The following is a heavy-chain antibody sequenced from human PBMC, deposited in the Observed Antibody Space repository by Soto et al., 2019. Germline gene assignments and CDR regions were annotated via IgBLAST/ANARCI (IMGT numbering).Heavy chain of an antibody. J-gene: IGHJ4*02. D-gene: IGHD1-1*01. Sequence: QLQLQESGPGLVKPSGTLSLTCTVSGGSLSASVWWTWVRLPPGKRLEWIGEVFHSGDVNYNPSLQSRLTISLDKSTSQCSLTLTSVSAADTAVYYCARKAWTRLDYWGQGALVTVSS. CDR2: VFHSGDV. CDR1: GGSLSASVW. CDR3: ARKAWTRLDY. V-gene: IGHV4-4*02.